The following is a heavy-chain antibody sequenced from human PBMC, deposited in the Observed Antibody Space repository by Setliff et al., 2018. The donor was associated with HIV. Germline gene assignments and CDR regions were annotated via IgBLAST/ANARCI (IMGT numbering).Heavy chain of an antibody. CDR3: ARAPPYKWEPSQDY. D-gene: IGHD1-26*01. CDR2: IYYSGST. CDR1: GGSISSYY. J-gene: IGHJ4*02. Sequence: PSETLSLTCTVSGGSISSYYWSWIRQPPGKGLEWIGYIYYSGSTNYNPSLKSRVTISVDTSKNQFSLKLSSVTAADTAVYYCARAPPYKWEPSQDYWGQGTLVTVSS. V-gene: IGHV4-59*08.